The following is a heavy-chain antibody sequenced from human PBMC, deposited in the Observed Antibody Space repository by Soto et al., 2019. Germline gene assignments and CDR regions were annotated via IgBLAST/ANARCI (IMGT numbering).Heavy chain of an antibody. Sequence: ASVKVSCKASGYTFTIHTIHWVRQAPGQRLEWMGWINAGNGDTKSSQKFQGRVTITRDTSASTAYMELSSLRSEDTAVYYCARDPGPDAFDIWGQGTMVTVSS. CDR1: GYTFTIHT. V-gene: IGHV1-3*01. D-gene: IGHD1-1*01. CDR3: ARDPGPDAFDI. J-gene: IGHJ3*02. CDR2: INAGNGDT.